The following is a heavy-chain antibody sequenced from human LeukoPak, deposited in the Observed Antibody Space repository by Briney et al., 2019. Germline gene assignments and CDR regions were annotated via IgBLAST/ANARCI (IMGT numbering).Heavy chain of an antibody. Sequence: PSETLSLTCTVSGGSISSYYWSWIRQPPGKGLEWIGCIYYSGSTNYNPSLKSRVTISVDTSKNQFSLKLSSVTAADTAVYYCARRSLRGWWFDPWGQGTLVTVSS. J-gene: IGHJ5*02. CDR2: IYYSGST. CDR1: GGSISSYY. V-gene: IGHV4-59*01. D-gene: IGHD2-15*01. CDR3: ARRSLRGWWFDP.